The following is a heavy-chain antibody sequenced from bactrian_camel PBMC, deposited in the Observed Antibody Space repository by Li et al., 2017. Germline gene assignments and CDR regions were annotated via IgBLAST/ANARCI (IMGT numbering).Heavy chain of an antibody. J-gene: IGHJ4*01. V-gene: IGHV3S53*01. Sequence: HVQLVESGGGSVQAGGSLRLSCVASGYTLPMNMGWFRRLPGQEREGVAAIAGDGRTNYADSVKGRFTISRDNAKNTVYLQMDSLKSEDTALYHCVREVNRRAYWGQGTQVTVS. CDR3: VREVNRRAY. CDR2: IAGDGRT. CDR1: GYTLPMN.